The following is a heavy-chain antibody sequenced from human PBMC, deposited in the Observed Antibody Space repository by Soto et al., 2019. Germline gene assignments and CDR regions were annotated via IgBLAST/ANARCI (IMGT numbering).Heavy chain of an antibody. CDR1: GGSFSGYY. J-gene: IGHJ4*02. V-gene: IGHV4-34*01. CDR3: ARGRRGATSP. D-gene: IGHD1-26*01. CDR2: INHSGST. Sequence: QVQLQQWGAGLFKPSETLSLTCAVYGGSFSGYYWSWIRQPPGKGLEWIGEINHSGSTNYNPSLKSRVTISVDTSKNQFSLKLSSVTAADTAVYYCARGRRGATSPWGQGTLVTVSS.